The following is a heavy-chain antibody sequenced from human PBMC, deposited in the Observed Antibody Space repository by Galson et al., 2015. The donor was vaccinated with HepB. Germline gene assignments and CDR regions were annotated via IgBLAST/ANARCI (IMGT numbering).Heavy chain of an antibody. CDR2: INAGNGNT. V-gene: IGHV1-3*01. CDR3: ASRSSWYGDQYFQH. Sequence: SVKVSCKASGYTFTSYAMHWVRQAPGQRLEWMGWINAGNGNTKYSQKFQGRVTITRDKSTSTAYMELSSLRSEDTAVYYCASRSSWYGDQYFQHWGQGTLVTVSS. J-gene: IGHJ1*01. D-gene: IGHD6-13*01. CDR1: GYTFTSYA.